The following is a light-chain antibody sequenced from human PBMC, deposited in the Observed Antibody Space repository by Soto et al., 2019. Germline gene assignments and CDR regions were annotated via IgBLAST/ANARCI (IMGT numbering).Light chain of an antibody. CDR3: QQYNTYSWT. CDR1: QSVSNR. Sequence: DIQMTQFPSTLSASVGDSVTITCRASQSVSNRLAWFQQKSGEAPNLLIHKASSLESGVPSRFSGSGSGTEFTLTISSLQPDDFATYYCQQYNTYSWTFGQATKVEIK. CDR2: KAS. J-gene: IGKJ1*01. V-gene: IGKV1-5*03.